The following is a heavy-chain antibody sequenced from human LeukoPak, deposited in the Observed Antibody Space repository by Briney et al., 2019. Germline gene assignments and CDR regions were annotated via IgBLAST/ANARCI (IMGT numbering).Heavy chain of an antibody. CDR2: IYYSGST. V-gene: IGHV4-30-4*01. CDR3: ARGYGSGSYYYYWYFDL. CDR1: GGSISSGDYY. D-gene: IGHD3-10*01. J-gene: IGHJ2*01. Sequence: PSETLSLTCTVSGGSISSGDYYWSWIRQPPGKGLEWIGYIYYSGSTYYNPSLKSRVTISVDTSKNQLSLKLSSVTAADTAVYYCARGYGSGSYYYYWYFDLWGRGTLVTVSS.